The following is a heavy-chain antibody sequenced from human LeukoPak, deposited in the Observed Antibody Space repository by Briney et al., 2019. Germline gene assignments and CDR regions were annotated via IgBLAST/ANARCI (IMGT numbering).Heavy chain of an antibody. CDR3: ARWPTMGGR. CDR2: IYNGGST. CDR1: GFAFSSYG. J-gene: IGHJ4*02. D-gene: IGHD3-16*01. Sequence: GGSLRLSCAASGFAFSSYGMHWVRQAPGKGLEWVSVIYNGGSTNYADSVKGRFTISRDNSKNTLYLQMDSLRVEDTAVYYCARWPTMGGRWGQGTLVTVSS. V-gene: IGHV3-66*01.